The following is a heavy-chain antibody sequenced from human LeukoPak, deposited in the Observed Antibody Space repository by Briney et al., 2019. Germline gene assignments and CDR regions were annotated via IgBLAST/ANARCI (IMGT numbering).Heavy chain of an antibody. V-gene: IGHV1-2*02. D-gene: IGHD3-22*01. CDR1: GYTFTGYY. CDR3: ARDGDSSGYSFDY. J-gene: IGHJ4*02. CDR2: INPNSGGT. Sequence: ASVKVSCKASGYTFTGYYMHWVRQAPGQGLEWMGWINPNSGGTNYAQKFQGRVTMTRDTSIGTAYMELSRLRSDDTAVYYCARDGDSSGYSFDYWGQGTLVTVSS.